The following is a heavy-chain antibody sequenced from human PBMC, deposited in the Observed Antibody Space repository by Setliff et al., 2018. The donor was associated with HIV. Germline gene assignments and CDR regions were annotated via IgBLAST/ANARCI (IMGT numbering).Heavy chain of an antibody. V-gene: IGHV4-34*01. CDR2: ITHRGIT. Sequence: SETLSLTCAVYGGSFSGYYWSWIRQPPGKGLEWIGEITHRGITDYNPSLKSRVTISVDTSKNQFSLNLFSVTAADTAVYYCARPRRVRSRAWYWFDIWGQGTLVTVSS. J-gene: IGHJ5*02. CDR3: ARPRRVRSRAWYWFDI. CDR1: GGSFSGYY. D-gene: IGHD6-19*01.